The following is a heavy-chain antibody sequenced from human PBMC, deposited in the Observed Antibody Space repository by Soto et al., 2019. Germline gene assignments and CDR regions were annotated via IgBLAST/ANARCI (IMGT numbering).Heavy chain of an antibody. D-gene: IGHD1-7*01. Sequence: GGSLRLSCAASGFTFSSYAMHWVRQAPGKGLECVAVISYDGSNKYYADSVKGRFTISRDNSKNTLYLQMNSLRAEDTAVYYCARDYITGTTWFFYYYYGMDVWGQGITVTVSS. J-gene: IGHJ6*02. V-gene: IGHV3-30*01. CDR3: ARDYITGTTWFFYYYYGMDV. CDR1: GFTFSSYA. CDR2: ISYDGSNK.